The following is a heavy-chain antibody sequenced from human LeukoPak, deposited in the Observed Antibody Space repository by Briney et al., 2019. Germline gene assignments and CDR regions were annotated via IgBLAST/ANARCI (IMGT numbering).Heavy chain of an antibody. CDR3: AKGLYSSGWYDY. Sequence: QPGRSLRLSCAASGFTFDDYAMHWVRQAPGKGLEWVSGVSWNSGSIGYADSVKGRFTISRDNAKNSLYLQMNSLRAEDTALYYCAKGLYSSGWYDYWGQGTLVTVSS. CDR1: GFTFDDYA. CDR2: VSWNSGSI. D-gene: IGHD6-19*01. J-gene: IGHJ4*02. V-gene: IGHV3-9*01.